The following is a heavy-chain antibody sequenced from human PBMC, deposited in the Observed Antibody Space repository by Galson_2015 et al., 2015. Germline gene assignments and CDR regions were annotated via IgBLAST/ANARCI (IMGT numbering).Heavy chain of an antibody. CDR1: EFTFSNYW. CDR3: ARNSAWTFDI. Sequence: SLRLSCAASEFTFSNYWMTWVRQGPGKGLELVAHIRPDRSDKYHVDSVKGRFTISRDNARNSLYLQMNSLRTEDMAVYYCARNSAWTFDIWGQGTIVTVSS. V-gene: IGHV3-7*01. D-gene: IGHD1-1*01. J-gene: IGHJ3*02. CDR2: IRPDRSDK.